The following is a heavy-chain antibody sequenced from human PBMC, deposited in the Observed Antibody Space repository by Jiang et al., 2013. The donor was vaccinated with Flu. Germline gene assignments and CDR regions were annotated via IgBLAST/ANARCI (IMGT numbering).Heavy chain of an antibody. CDR3: AKLGGRRTGTHVDY. J-gene: IGHJ4*02. CDR2: ISYDGSNK. Sequence: RSLRLSCAASGFTFSSYGMHWVRQAPGKGLEWVAVISYDGSNKYYADSVKGRFTISRDNSKNTLYLQMNSLRAEDTAVYYCAKLGGRRTGTHVDYWGQGTLVTVSS. CDR1: GFTFSSYG. D-gene: IGHD1-7*01. V-gene: IGHV3-30*18.